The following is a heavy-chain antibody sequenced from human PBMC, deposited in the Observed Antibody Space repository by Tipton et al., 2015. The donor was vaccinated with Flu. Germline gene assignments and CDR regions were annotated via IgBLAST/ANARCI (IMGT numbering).Heavy chain of an antibody. J-gene: IGHJ6*02. D-gene: IGHD1-26*01. CDR2: ISYDGSNK. Sequence: SLRLSCAASGFTFSSYAMHWVRQAPGKGLEWVAVISYDGSNKYYADSVKGRFTISRDNSKNTLYLQMNSLRAEDTAVYYCARDPAGGPGWELANYYYYGMGVWGQRTTVTVSS. CDR3: ARDPAGGPGWELANYYYYGMGV. V-gene: IGHV3-30-3*01. CDR1: GFTFSSYA.